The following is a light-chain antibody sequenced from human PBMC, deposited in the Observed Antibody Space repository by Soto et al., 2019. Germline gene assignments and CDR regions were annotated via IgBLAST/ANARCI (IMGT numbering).Light chain of an antibody. CDR3: SSYTSTSTYV. J-gene: IGLJ1*01. CDR1: SSDVGGYNC. Sequence: QSVLTQPASVSGSPGQSITISCTGTSSDVGGYNCVSWYQQYPGKAPKLMIYHVSNRPSGVSNRFSGSKSGNSASLTISGLQPEDEADYYCSSYTSTSTYVFGTGTKVTVL. CDR2: HVS. V-gene: IGLV2-14*01.